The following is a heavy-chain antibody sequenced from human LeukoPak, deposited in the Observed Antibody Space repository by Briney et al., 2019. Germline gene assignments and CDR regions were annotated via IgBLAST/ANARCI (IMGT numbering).Heavy chain of an antibody. Sequence: PSETLSLTCAVYGGSFSGYYWSWIRQPPGKGLEWSGEINHSGSTNYNPSLKSRVTISVDTSKNQFSLKLSSVTAADTALYYCARGRRITMVRGVIIFDYWGQGTLDTVSS. D-gene: IGHD3-10*01. J-gene: IGHJ4*02. CDR1: GGSFSGYY. CDR3: ARGRRITMVRGVIIFDY. V-gene: IGHV4-34*01. CDR2: INHSGST.